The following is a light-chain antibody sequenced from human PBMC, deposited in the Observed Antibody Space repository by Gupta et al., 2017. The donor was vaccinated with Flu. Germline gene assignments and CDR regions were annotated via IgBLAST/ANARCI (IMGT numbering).Light chain of an antibody. V-gene: IGKV3-20*01. J-gene: IGKJ1*01. CDR3: QQYGSSPWT. Sequence: EIVLTQSPGTLSLSPGERATLSCRASQSVSSSYLAWYQQKPGQAPRRLIYGASSRATGIPDRFSGSESGTDFTLTISRLDPEDFAVYYCQQYGSSPWTFGQGTKVEIK. CDR2: GAS. CDR1: QSVSSSY.